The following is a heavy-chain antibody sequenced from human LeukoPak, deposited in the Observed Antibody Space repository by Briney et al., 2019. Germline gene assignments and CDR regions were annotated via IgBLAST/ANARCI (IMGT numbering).Heavy chain of an antibody. CDR1: GGSISGYY. J-gene: IGHJ4*02. Sequence: SETLSLTCTVSGGSISGYYWSWIRQPPGKGLEWIGYIYYSGSTNYNPSLKSRVTISVDTSKNQFSLKLSSVTAADTAVYYCAADDSSSAFDYWGQGTLVTVSS. CDR3: AADDSSSAFDY. V-gene: IGHV4-59*01. CDR2: IYYSGST. D-gene: IGHD6-6*01.